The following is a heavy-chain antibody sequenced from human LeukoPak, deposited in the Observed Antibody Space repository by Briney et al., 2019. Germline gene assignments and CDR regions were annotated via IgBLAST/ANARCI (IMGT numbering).Heavy chain of an antibody. Sequence: GGSLRLSCAASGFTVSSNYMSWVRQAPGKGLEWVSVIYSGGSTYYADSVKGRFTISRDNSKNTLYLQMNSLRAEDTAVYYCARASTFIAVAALDAFDIWGQGTMVTVSS. J-gene: IGHJ3*02. CDR2: IYSGGST. CDR3: ARASTFIAVAALDAFDI. D-gene: IGHD6-19*01. CDR1: GFTVSSNY. V-gene: IGHV3-53*01.